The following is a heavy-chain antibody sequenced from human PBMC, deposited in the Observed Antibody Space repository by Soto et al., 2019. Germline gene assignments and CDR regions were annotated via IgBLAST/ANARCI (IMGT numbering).Heavy chain of an antibody. Sequence: QVQLQQWGAGLLKPSETLSLPCAVYGGSVSSGSYYWSWIRQPPGKGLEWLGAMSHSGGTHFNPSLKRRVTISVDTSKNQCSLKMSFVTAADTALYYCARVERGTATTVVDAFDIWGPGTMVTVSS. V-gene: IGHV4-34*01. CDR3: ARVERGTATTVVDAFDI. J-gene: IGHJ3*02. CDR2: MSHSGGT. CDR1: GGSVSSGSYY. D-gene: IGHD1-1*01.